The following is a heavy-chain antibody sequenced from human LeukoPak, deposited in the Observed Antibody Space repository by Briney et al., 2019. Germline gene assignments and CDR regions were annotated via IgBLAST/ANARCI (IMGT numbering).Heavy chain of an antibody. Sequence: SETLSLTCTVSGGSISSYYWSRIRQPAGKGLEWIGRIYTSGSTNYNPSLKSRVTMSVDTSKNQFSLKLSSVTAADTAVYYCARESTGDLDYYYYYMDVWGKGTTVTVSS. J-gene: IGHJ6*03. D-gene: IGHD7-27*01. V-gene: IGHV4-4*07. CDR2: IYTSGST. CDR1: GGSISSYY. CDR3: ARESTGDLDYYYYYMDV.